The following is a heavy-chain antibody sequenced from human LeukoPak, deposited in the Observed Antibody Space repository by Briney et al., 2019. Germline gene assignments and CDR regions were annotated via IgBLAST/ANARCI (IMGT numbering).Heavy chain of an antibody. CDR2: ISWNSGSI. V-gene: IGHV3-9*01. CDR1: GFTFDDYA. Sequence: GGSLRLSCAASGFTFDDYAMHWVRQAPGKGLEWVSGISWNSGSIGYADSVKGRFTISRDNAKNSLYLQMNSLGAEDTALYYCAKERGYSYGLDYWGQGTLVTVSS. D-gene: IGHD5-18*01. J-gene: IGHJ4*02. CDR3: AKERGYSYGLDY.